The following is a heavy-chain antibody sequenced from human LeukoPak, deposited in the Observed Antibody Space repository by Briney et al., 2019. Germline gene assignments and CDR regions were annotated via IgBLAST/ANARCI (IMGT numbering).Heavy chain of an antibody. CDR3: ARARYCSGGTCYPDY. Sequence: GEPLQISCKGSGYRFTTYWIGWVRQMPGRGLEWMGIIYPGDSDTRYSPSFQGQVTISADKSISTAYLQWSSLKASDTAMYYCARARYCSGGTCYPDYWGQGTLVTVSS. CDR2: IYPGDSDT. V-gene: IGHV5-51*01. J-gene: IGHJ4*02. D-gene: IGHD2-15*01. CDR1: GYRFTTYW.